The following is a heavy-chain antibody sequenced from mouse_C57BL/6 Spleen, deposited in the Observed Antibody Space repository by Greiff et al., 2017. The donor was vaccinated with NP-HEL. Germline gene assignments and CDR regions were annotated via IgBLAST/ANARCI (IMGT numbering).Heavy chain of an antibody. Sequence: EVKLEESGEGLVKPGGSLKLSCAASGFTFSSYAMSWVRQTPEKRLEWVAYISSGGDYIYYADTVKGRFTISRDNARNTLYLQMSSLKSEDTAMYYCTREGDYYGSSTDYWGQGTTLTVSS. D-gene: IGHD1-1*01. J-gene: IGHJ2*01. CDR1: GFTFSSYA. CDR2: ISSGGDYI. CDR3: TREGDYYGSSTDY. V-gene: IGHV5-9-1*02.